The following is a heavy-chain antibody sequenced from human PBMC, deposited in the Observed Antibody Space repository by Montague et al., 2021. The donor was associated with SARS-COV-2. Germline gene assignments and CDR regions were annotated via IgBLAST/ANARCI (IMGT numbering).Heavy chain of an antibody. CDR2: THKWGGN. J-gene: IGHJ4*02. D-gene: IGHD6-13*01. CDR3: ASHFVWQQLST. V-gene: IGHV4-4*02. CDR1: GESINSEHW. Sequence: SETLSLTCAVYGESINSEHWRSWVRQPPGKGLEWIEETHKWGGNNNKPPLRSRVSIFLDNSKNQFPLILTSVTAEDTAKYYCASHFVWQQLSTWGQGTMVSVSS.